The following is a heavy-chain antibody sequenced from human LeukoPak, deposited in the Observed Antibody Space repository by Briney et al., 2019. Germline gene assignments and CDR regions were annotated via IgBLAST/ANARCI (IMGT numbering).Heavy chain of an antibody. CDR1: GFTFSSYG. Sequence: QPGRSLRLSCAASGFTFSSYGMHWVRQAPGKGLEWVAVISYDGSNKYYADSVKGRFTISRDNSKNTLYLQMNSLRAEDTAVYYCARVRDSSNWYVFDIWGQGTMVTVSS. CDR3: ARVRDSSNWYVFDI. V-gene: IGHV3-30*03. J-gene: IGHJ3*02. D-gene: IGHD6-13*01. CDR2: ISYDGSNK.